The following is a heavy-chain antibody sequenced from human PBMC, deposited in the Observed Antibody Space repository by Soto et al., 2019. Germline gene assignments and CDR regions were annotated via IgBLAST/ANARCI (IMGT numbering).Heavy chain of an antibody. CDR1: GFTFSSYW. V-gene: IGHV3-7*03. CDR3: ARDLGSYPQYGMDV. CDR2: IKQDGSEK. J-gene: IGHJ6*02. Sequence: GGSLRLSCAASGFTFSSYWMSWVRQAPGKGLEWVANIKQDGSEKYYVDSVKGRFTISRDNAKNSLYLQMNSLRAEDTAVYYCARDLGSYPQYGMDVWGQGTTVTVSS.